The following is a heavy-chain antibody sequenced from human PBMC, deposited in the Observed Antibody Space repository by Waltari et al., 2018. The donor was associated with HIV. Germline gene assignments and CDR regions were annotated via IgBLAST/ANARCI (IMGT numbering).Heavy chain of an antibody. V-gene: IGHV3-23*01. CDR1: GFTFSSYA. Sequence: EVQLLESGGGLVQPGGSLRISCAAFGFTFSSYAMSWVRQAPGKGLEWVSAISGSGGSTYYADSVKGRFTISRDNSKNTLYLQMNSLRAEDTAVYYCAKDCSSTSCYSPEYFQHWGQGTLVTVSS. D-gene: IGHD2-2*01. CDR2: ISGSGGST. CDR3: AKDCSSTSCYSPEYFQH. J-gene: IGHJ1*01.